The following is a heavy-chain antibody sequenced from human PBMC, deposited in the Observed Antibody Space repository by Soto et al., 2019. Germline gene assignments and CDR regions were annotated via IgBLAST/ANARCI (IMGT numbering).Heavy chain of an antibody. J-gene: IGHJ4*02. CDR3: AGERRWEPLLY. V-gene: IGHV1-18*01. CDR1: GYTFANYG. CDR2: ISGYNINT. Sequence: QVRLVQSGPEVKKPGASVRVSCKASGYTFANYGITWVRQTSGQGLEWLGWISGYNINTLYAQKFEGRVTLTTDKSTSTVYMELRSLKSDDTAIYFCAGERRWEPLLYWGQGTLVTVSS. D-gene: IGHD1-26*01.